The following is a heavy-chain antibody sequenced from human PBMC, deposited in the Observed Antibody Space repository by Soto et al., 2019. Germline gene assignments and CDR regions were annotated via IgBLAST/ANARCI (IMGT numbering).Heavy chain of an antibody. CDR1: GFPFSSHE. CDR2: ISRSGDTK. D-gene: IGHD3-22*01. Sequence: ESGGGLVQPGGSLRLSCVASGFPFSSHEMNWVRQAPGKGLEWVSYISRSGDTKHYADSVKGRFTISRDNAKNSLFLQMNSLRVEDTAVYYCARHRDDSVGYYVLGYYGMDVWGQGTTVSVSS. J-gene: IGHJ6*02. V-gene: IGHV3-48*03. CDR3: ARHRDDSVGYYVLGYYGMDV.